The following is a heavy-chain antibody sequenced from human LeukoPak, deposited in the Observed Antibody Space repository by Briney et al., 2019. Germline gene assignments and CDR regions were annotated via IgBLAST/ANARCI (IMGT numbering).Heavy chain of an antibody. CDR2: ISGSTGSGGNT. Sequence: GGSLRLSCAASGFNFRNYVMSWVRQAPGKGLEWVSTISGSTGSGGNTYYADSVKGRFTLSRDNSKNTLSLQMNTLRADDTAVYYCVRDNYRGILDFWGQGTLVTVSS. J-gene: IGHJ4*02. D-gene: IGHD3-16*02. CDR1: GFNFRNYV. V-gene: IGHV3-23*01. CDR3: VRDNYRGILDF.